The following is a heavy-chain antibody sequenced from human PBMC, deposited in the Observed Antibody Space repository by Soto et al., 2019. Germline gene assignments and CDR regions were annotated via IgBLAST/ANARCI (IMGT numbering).Heavy chain of an antibody. CDR2: IYYTGST. V-gene: IGHV4-4*02. J-gene: IGHJ4*02. CDR3: ARGDYGDFFLGY. CDR1: GVSISSSKW. D-gene: IGHD4-17*01. Sequence: QMQLQESGPGLVRPSGTLSLTCAVSGVSISSSKWWSWVCQPPGKGLEWIGYIYYTGSTNYNPSLKSRVTISVDTSKNQYSLKLSSVTAADTAVYYCARGDYGDFFLGYWGQGILVTVSS.